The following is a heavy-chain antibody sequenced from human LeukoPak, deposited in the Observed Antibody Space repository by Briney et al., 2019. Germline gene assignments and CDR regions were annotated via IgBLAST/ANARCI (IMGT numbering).Heavy chain of an antibody. CDR3: AKDPQQGYYGSGSYYQDS. Sequence: GGSLRLSCAASGFTFSSYWMSWVRQAPGRGLQWVASIKQDGSEIYYVDSVKGRFSISRDNSKNTLYLQMNSLRAEDSAVYYCAKDPQQGYYGSGSYYQDSWGQGTLVTVSS. CDR1: GFTFSSYW. V-gene: IGHV3-7*05. D-gene: IGHD3-10*01. CDR2: IKQDGSEI. J-gene: IGHJ4*02.